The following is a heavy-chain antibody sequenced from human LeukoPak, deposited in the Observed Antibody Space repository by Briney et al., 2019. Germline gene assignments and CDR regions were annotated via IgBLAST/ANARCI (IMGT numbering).Heavy chain of an antibody. D-gene: IGHD3-10*01. CDR3: ARDFSASGSLDY. CDR1: GSTISTYW. J-gene: IGHJ4*02. Sequence: GGSLRLSCAASGSTISTYWMNWVRQAPGKGLEWVANINQDGSAVHYGGSVKDRFTISRDNAKNSLYLQMNNLRVEDTAVYYCARDFSASGSLDYWGQGTLVTVSS. V-gene: IGHV3-7*04. CDR2: INQDGSAV.